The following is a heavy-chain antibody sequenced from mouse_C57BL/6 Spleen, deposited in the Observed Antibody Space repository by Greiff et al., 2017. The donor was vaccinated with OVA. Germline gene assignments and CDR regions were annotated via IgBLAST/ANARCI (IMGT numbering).Heavy chain of an antibody. CDR3: ARSDYGNYVDY. D-gene: IGHD2-1*01. V-gene: IGHV1-82*01. Sequence: QVQLQQSGPELVKPGASVKISCKASGYAFSSSWMNWVKQRPGKGLEWIGRIYPGDGDTNYNGKFKGKATLTADKSSSTAYMQLSSLTSEDSAVYFCARSDYGNYVDYWGQGTTLTVSS. J-gene: IGHJ2*01. CDR1: GYAFSSSW. CDR2: IYPGDGDT.